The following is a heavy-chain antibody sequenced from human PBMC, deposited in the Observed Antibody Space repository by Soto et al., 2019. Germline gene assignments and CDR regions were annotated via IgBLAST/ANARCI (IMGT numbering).Heavy chain of an antibody. CDR1: GYSFVSYW. CDR2: IYPGDSDT. Sequence: VESLKISCKGSGYSFVSYWIAWVRQMPGKCLEWMGSIYPGDSDTTYSPSIQGQVTISADKSSTTFYLQWNTLKASDTAIYSCAKKDEYEVEYWGEGTQFTVSS. D-gene: IGHD3-3*01. V-gene: IGHV5-51*01. CDR3: AKKDEYEVEY. J-gene: IGHJ4*02.